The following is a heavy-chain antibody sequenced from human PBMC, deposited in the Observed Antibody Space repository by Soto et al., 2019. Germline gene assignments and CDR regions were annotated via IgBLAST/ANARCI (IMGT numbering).Heavy chain of an antibody. CDR3: ARGLQKRMYSGYALYY. D-gene: IGHD5-12*01. V-gene: IGHV4-34*01. J-gene: IGHJ4*02. Sequence: SETLSLTCAVYGGSFSGYYWSWIRQPPGKGLEWIGEINHSGSTNYNPSLKSRVTISVDTSKNQFSLKLSSVTAADTAVYYCARGLQKRMYSGYALYYWGQGTLDTVSS. CDR2: INHSGST. CDR1: GGSFSGYY.